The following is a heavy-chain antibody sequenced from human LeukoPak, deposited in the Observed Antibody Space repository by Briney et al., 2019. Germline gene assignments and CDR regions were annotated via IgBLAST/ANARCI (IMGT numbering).Heavy chain of an antibody. V-gene: IGHV3-21*01. J-gene: IGHJ4*02. CDR2: ISSSSSYI. CDR3: ARGDYGDPGDY. D-gene: IGHD4-17*01. CDR1: GFTISSYS. Sequence: PGGSLRLSCAASGFTISSYSMSWVRQAPGKGLEWVSSISSSSSYIYYADSVKGRFTISRDNAKNSLYLQMNSLRAEDTAVYYCARGDYGDPGDYWGQGTLVTVSS.